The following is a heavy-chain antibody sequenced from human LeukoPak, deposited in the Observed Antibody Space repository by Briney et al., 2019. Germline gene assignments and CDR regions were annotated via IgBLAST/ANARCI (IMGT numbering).Heavy chain of an antibody. D-gene: IGHD3-10*01. V-gene: IGHV1-2*02. CDR2: IKPNSGGT. Sequence: ASVKVSCKASGYSFADYYMHWVRQAPGQGLEWMGWIKPNSGGTRSAQKFQGRVTMTRDTSISTAYMELSSLRYDDTAVYYCATNILVRDSINWFDAWGQGTLVTVSS. J-gene: IGHJ5*02. CDR3: ATNILVRDSINWFDA. CDR1: GYSFADYY.